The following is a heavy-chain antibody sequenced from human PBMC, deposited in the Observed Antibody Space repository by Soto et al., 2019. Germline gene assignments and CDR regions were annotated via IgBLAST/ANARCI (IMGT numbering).Heavy chain of an antibody. Sequence: SETLSLTCTVSGGSISSYYWSWIRQPPGKGLEWIGYIYYSGSTNYNPSLKSRVTISVDTSKNQFSLKLSSVTAADTAVYYCARGVNYCSSTSCYAWFDPWGQGTLVTV. CDR2: IYYSGST. D-gene: IGHD2-2*01. CDR1: GGSISSYY. CDR3: ARGVNYCSSTSCYAWFDP. V-gene: IGHV4-59*01. J-gene: IGHJ5*02.